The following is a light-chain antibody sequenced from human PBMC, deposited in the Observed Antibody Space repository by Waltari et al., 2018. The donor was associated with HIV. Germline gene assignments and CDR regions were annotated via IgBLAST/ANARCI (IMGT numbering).Light chain of an antibody. Sequence: QSALTQPASVSGSPGQSITISCTGTSRDVGGYHYFSLYQQHPGKAPKLMIYDVSNRPSGVSNRFSGSKSGNTASLTISGLQAEDEADYYCSSYTSSSTPYVFGTGTKVTVL. CDR2: DVS. J-gene: IGLJ1*01. CDR3: SSYTSSSTPYV. CDR1: SRDVGGYHY. V-gene: IGLV2-14*03.